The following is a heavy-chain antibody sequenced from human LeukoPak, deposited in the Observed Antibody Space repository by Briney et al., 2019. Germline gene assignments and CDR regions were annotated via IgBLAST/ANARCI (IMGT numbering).Heavy chain of an antibody. V-gene: IGHV4-34*01. CDR3: VTYYFDSSGPNKNY. CDR1: GGSVSGYY. Sequence: PSETLSLTCAVYGGSVSGYYWSWIRQPPGKGLEWIGEINHSGSTNYNPSLKSRVTISVDTSKKQFSLKLSSVTAADTAVYYCVTYYFDSSGPNKNYWGQGTLVNVSS. D-gene: IGHD3-22*01. CDR2: INHSGST. J-gene: IGHJ4*02.